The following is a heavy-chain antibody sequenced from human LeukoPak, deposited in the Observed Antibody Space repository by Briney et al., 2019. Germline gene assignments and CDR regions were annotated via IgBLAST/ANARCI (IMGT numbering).Heavy chain of an antibody. V-gene: IGHV1-8*01. D-gene: IGHD6-13*01. CDR2: MNPNSGNT. Sequence: ASVKVSFKASGYTCTIYDSNWERQATGQGLEWMGWMNPNSGNTGYAQKFQGRVTMTRNTSISTAYMELSSLRSEDTAVYYCARGQDSSCWYRSFDPWGQGTLVTVSS. CDR1: GYTCTIYD. CDR3: ARGQDSSCWYRSFDP. J-gene: IGHJ5*02.